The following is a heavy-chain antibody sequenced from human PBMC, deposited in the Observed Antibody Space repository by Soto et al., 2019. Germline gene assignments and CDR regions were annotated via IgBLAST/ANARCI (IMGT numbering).Heavy chain of an antibody. V-gene: IGHV1-69*13. CDR1: GGTFSSYA. CDR2: IIPIFGTA. Sequence: SVKVSCKASGGTFSSYAISWVRQAPGQGLEWMGGIIPIFGTANYAQKFQGRVTITADESTSTAYTELSSLRSEDTAVYYCAAERFLEWLPYNWFDPCGQGTLVTVSS. J-gene: IGHJ5*02. D-gene: IGHD3-3*01. CDR3: AAERFLEWLPYNWFDP.